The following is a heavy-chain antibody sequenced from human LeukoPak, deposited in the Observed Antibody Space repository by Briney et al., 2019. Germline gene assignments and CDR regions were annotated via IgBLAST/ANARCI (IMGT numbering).Heavy chain of an antibody. CDR2: IKQDGSEK. V-gene: IGHV3-7*03. CDR3: AKDLAVPNYYDSSGTPIDY. D-gene: IGHD3-22*01. CDR1: GLTFSSYG. J-gene: IGHJ4*02. Sequence: GRSLRLSCAASGLTFSSYGMHWVRQAPGKGLEWVANIKQDGSEKYYVDSVKGRFTISRDNAKNSLYLQMNSLRAEDTAVYYCAKDLAVPNYYDSSGTPIDYWGQGTLVTVSS.